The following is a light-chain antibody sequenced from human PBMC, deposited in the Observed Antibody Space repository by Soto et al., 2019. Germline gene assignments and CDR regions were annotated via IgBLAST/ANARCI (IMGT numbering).Light chain of an antibody. J-gene: IGKJ5*01. Sequence: EIVLTQSPGNLSLSPWERATLSCRASQSVSSSYLAWYQQKPGQAPRLLIYGASSRATGIPDRFSGSGSGTDFTLTISRLEPEDFAVYYCQQYGSSITFGQGTRLAIK. V-gene: IGKV3-20*01. CDR3: QQYGSSIT. CDR2: GAS. CDR1: QSVSSSY.